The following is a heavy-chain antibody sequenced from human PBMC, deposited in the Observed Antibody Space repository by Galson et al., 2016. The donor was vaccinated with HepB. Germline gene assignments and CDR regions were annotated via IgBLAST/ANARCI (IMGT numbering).Heavy chain of an antibody. Sequence: SETLSLTCTVSGDSISSGRYYWGWIRQPPGKGLEWIGSLSYSGSTFYNPSLKSRVTLSVDTSKSQFSLKLDSVTAADTAVYYCARHGPVTTHFYWGQGTLVTVSS. CDR2: LSYSGST. V-gene: IGHV4-39*01. CDR3: ARHGPVTTHFY. D-gene: IGHD4-11*01. J-gene: IGHJ4*02. CDR1: GDSISSGRYY.